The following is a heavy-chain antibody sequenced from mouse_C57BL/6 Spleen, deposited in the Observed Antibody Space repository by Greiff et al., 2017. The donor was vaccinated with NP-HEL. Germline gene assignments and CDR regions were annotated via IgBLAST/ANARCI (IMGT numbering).Heavy chain of an antibody. J-gene: IGHJ4*01. D-gene: IGHD2-4*01. V-gene: IGHV8-12*01. CDR1: GFSLSTSGMG. CDR2: IYWDDDK. CDR3: ARSGYDYDSFYAMDY. Sequence: QVTLKESGPGILQSSQTLSLTCSFSGFSLSTSGMGVSWIRQPSGKGLEWLAHIYWDDDKRYNPSLKSRLTISKDTSRNQVFLKITSVDTADTATYYCARSGYDYDSFYAMDYWGQGTSVTVSS.